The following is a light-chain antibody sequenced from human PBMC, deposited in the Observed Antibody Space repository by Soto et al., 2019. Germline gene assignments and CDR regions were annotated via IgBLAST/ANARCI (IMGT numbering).Light chain of an antibody. CDR2: DAS. CDR1: HNIDRW. Sequence: QMTQSPSTLSASVGDRVTITCRASHNIDRWLDWYQQKPGMAPKLLISDASTLESGVPARFSGSGSGTEFTLTISNLQPDDYATYYCQHCDTYWAFGQGTKVEIK. J-gene: IGKJ1*01. CDR3: QHCDTYWA. V-gene: IGKV1-5*01.